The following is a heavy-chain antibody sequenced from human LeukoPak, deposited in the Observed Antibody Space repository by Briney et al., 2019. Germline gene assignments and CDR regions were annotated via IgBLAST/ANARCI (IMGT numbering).Heavy chain of an antibody. D-gene: IGHD6-13*01. Sequence: ASVKVSCKASGYTFTPYYIHWVRQAPGQGLEWMGIINPGGGGTTYAQKFQGRVTMTRDVSTSTVYMELSSLRSEDTAVYYCARDLSTAPGNYYFDYWGQGTLVTVSS. V-gene: IGHV1-46*01. CDR2: INPGGGGT. J-gene: IGHJ4*02. CDR1: GYTFTPYY. CDR3: ARDLSTAPGNYYFDY.